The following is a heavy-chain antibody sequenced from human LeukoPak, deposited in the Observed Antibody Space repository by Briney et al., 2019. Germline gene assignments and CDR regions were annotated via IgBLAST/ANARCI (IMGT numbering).Heavy chain of an antibody. CDR3: ARAIRYCSSTSCTGGWFDP. CDR2: IIPIFGTA. CDR1: GGTFISYA. J-gene: IGHJ5*02. Sequence: SVKVSCKASGGTFISYAISWVRQAPGQGLEWMGGIIPIFGTANYAQKFQGRVTITADESTSTAYMELSSLRSEDTAVYYCARAIRYCSSTSCTGGWFDPWGQGTLVTVSS. D-gene: IGHD2-2*01. V-gene: IGHV1-69*13.